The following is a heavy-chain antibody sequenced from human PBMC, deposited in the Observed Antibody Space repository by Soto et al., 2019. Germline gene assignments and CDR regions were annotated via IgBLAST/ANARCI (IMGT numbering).Heavy chain of an antibody. V-gene: IGHV1-69*01. CDR2: IIPIFGTA. Sequence: KVCCKSSGGTFISYAISWVRQAPGQGLEWMGGIIPIFGTANYAQKFQGRVTITADESTSTAYMELSSLRSEDTAVYYCARSRITMIVVVNPFDYWGQGTLVTVSS. CDR1: GGTFISYA. D-gene: IGHD3-22*01. J-gene: IGHJ4*02. CDR3: ARSRITMIVVVNPFDY.